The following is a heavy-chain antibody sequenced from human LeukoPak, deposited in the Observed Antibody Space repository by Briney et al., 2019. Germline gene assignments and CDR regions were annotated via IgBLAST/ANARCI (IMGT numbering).Heavy chain of an antibody. V-gene: IGHV1-18*01. CDR3: ARGHYYYDSSGYPKALAFDI. J-gene: IGHJ3*02. D-gene: IGHD3-22*01. Sequence: GASVKVSCKASGYTFTSYGISWVRQAPGQGLEWMGWISAYNGNTNYAQKLQGRVTMTTDTSTSTAYMELSRLRSDDTAVYYCARGHYYYDSSGYPKALAFDIWGQGTMVTVSS. CDR1: GYTFTSYG. CDR2: ISAYNGNT.